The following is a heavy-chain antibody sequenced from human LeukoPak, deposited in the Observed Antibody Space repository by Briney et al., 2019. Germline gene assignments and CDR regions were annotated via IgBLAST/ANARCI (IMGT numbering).Heavy chain of an antibody. Sequence: GESLKISCKGSGYRFNDYWIGWVRQMPGKGLQWMGVIYPDDSGIRYSPSFQGQVTISADKSIITAYLQWSSLKASDTAMYYCARHGRGSRSPNAFDFWGQGTMVTVSS. D-gene: IGHD3-10*01. V-gene: IGHV5-51*01. CDR3: ARHGRGSRSPNAFDF. CDR1: GYRFNDYW. J-gene: IGHJ3*01. CDR2: IYPDDSGI.